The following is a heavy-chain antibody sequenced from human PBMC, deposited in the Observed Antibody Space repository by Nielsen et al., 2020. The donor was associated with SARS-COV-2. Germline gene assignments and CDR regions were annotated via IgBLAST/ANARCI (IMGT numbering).Heavy chain of an antibody. CDR1: GYTFTSYG. CDR2: ISAYNGNT. CDR3: ARLRWDLRGFDY. Sequence: ASVKVSCKASGYTFTSYGISWVRQAPGQGLEWMGWISAYNGNTNYVQKLQGRVTMTTDTSTTTAYMDLRSLRSDDTAVYYCARLRWDLRGFDYWGQGTLVTVSS. D-gene: IGHD1-26*01. J-gene: IGHJ4*02. V-gene: IGHV1-18*01.